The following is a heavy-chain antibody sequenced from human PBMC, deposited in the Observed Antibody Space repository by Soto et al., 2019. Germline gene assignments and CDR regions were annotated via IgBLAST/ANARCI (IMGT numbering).Heavy chain of an antibody. CDR3: AKDRGLVLSFYFDY. CDR2: ISWNSGSI. V-gene: IGHV3-9*01. J-gene: IGHJ4*02. D-gene: IGHD6-19*01. Sequence: EVQLVESGGGLVQPGRSLRLSCAASGFTFDDYAMHWVRQAPGKGLEWVSGISWNSGSIGYADSVKGRFTISRDNAKNSLYLLMNSLRAEDTASYYCAKDRGLVLSFYFDYWGQGTLVTVSS. CDR1: GFTFDDYA.